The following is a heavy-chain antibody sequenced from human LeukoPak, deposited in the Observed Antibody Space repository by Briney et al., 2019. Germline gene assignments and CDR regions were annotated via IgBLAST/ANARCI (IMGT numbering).Heavy chain of an antibody. J-gene: IGHJ4*02. V-gene: IGHV3-33*01. CDR3: ASGGSIAALGY. D-gene: IGHD6-6*01. Sequence: GGSLRLSCAASGFTFSSYGMHWVRQAPGKGLEWVAVIWYDGSNKYYADSVKGRFTISRDNSKNTLYLQTNSLRAEDTAVYYCASGGSIAALGYWGQGTLVTVSS. CDR2: IWYDGSNK. CDR1: GFTFSSYG.